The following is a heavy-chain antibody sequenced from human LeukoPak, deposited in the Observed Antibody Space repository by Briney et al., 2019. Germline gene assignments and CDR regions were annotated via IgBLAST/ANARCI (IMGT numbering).Heavy chain of an antibody. CDR1: GGSISGSSYY. CDR2: IYYSGST. V-gene: IGHV4-39*01. J-gene: IGHJ3*02. Sequence: PSETLSLTCTVSGGSISGSSYYWGWIRQPPGKGLEWIGSIYYSGSTYYNPSLKSRVTISVDTSKNQFSLKLSSVTAADTAVYYCARPYDSSGYTSMGDNAFDIWGQGTMVTVSS. CDR3: ARPYDSSGYTSMGDNAFDI. D-gene: IGHD3-22*01.